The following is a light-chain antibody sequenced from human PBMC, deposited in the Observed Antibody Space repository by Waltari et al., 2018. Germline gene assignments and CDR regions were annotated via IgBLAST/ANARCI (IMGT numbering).Light chain of an antibody. V-gene: IGKV2-28*01. J-gene: IGKJ1*01. Sequence: DIGMNQSPLSLTVTPGEPVSISCRSSQSLLHSNGYNFLDWYLQKPGQSPQLLIYLGSNRASGVPDRFSGSGSGTDFILKISRVEAEDVGVYYCMQALQTPRTFGQGTKVEIK. CDR3: MQALQTPRT. CDR2: LGS. CDR1: QSLLHSNGYNF.